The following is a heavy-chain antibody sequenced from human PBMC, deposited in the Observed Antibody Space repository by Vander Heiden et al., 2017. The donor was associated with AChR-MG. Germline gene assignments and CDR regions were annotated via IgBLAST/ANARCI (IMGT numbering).Heavy chain of an antibody. V-gene: IGHV3-11*01. J-gene: IGHJ6*03. Sequence: QVQLVESGGGLVKPGGSLRLSCAASGFTFSDYYMSWIRQAPGKGLEWVSYISSSGSTIYYADSVKGRFTISRDNAKNSLYLQMNSLRAEDTAVYYCARAGYDILTGYYMGYYYYYMDVWGKGTTVTVSS. D-gene: IGHD3-9*01. CDR1: GFTFSDYY. CDR2: ISSSGSTI. CDR3: ARAGYDILTGYYMGYYYYYMDV.